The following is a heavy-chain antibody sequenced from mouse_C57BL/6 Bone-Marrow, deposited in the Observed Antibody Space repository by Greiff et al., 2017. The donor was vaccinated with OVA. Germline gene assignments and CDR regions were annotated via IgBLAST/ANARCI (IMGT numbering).Heavy chain of an antibody. V-gene: IGHV1-80*01. CDR2: IYPGDGDT. CDR1: GYAFSSYW. J-gene: IGHJ1*03. D-gene: IGHD1-1*01. Sequence: QVQLKESGAELVKPGASVKISCKASGYAFSSYWMNWVKQRPGKGLEWIGQIYPGDGDTNYNGKFKGKATRTADKSSSTAYMQLSSLTSADSAVYFSARHPFYYDSSYEWYFDVWGTGTTVTVSS. CDR3: ARHPFYYDSSYEWYFDV.